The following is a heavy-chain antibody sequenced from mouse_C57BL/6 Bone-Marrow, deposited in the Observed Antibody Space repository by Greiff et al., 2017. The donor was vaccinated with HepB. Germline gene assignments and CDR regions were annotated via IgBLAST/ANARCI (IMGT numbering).Heavy chain of an antibody. CDR2: IGPGSGST. V-gene: IGHV1-77*01. J-gene: IGHJ4*01. CDR3: AAITTVVATRAMDY. D-gene: IGHD1-1*01. Sequence: VKLQESGAELVKPGASVKISCKASGYTFTDYYINWVKQRPGQGLEWIGKIGPGSGSTYYNEKFKGKATLTADKSSSTAYMQLSSLTSEDSAVYFCAAITTVVATRAMDYWGQGTSVTVSS. CDR1: GYTFTDYY.